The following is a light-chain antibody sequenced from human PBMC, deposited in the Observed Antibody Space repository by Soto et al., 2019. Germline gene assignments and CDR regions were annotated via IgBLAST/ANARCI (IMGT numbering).Light chain of an antibody. CDR2: GES. CDR3: QHYGDSPQP. CDR1: QSISSRY. Sequence: EIVLKQSPGTLSLSPGESATLSCRASQSISSRYLAWYQQKPGQAPRLLIYGESNRDTGIPDSFSGIGSGTDFTLPITRLEPEDFAVYYFQHYGDSPQPFGPGTKVDIK. J-gene: IGKJ3*01. V-gene: IGKV3-20*01.